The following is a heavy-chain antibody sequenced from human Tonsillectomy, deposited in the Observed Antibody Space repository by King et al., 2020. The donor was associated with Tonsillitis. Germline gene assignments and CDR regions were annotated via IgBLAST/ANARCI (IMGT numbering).Heavy chain of an antibody. CDR2: INPNSGGT. CDR3: ARDDGYYYGMDV. J-gene: IGHJ6*02. Sequence: VQLVESGAEVKKPGASVKVSCKASGYTFTGYHMEWVRQAPGQGLEWMGWINPNSGGTNYAQKFQGRVTMTRDTSNSTAYMELSRLRSDDTAVYYCARDDGYYYGMDVWGQGTTVTVSS. CDR1: GYTFTGYH. V-gene: IGHV1-2*02.